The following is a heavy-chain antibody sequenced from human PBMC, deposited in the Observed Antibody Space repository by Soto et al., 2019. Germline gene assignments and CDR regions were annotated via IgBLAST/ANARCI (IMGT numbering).Heavy chain of an antibody. CDR1: GASVSSHH. J-gene: IGHJ4*02. CDR3: AAYRRGEGGRGY. Sequence: QVQLQESGPGVVKPSETLSLTFTFSGASVSSHHWTWIRQHPGKGLEWIGDYSGSASYSPSLKSRATISADTSKNQFSPNLSSVTAADTAVYYCAAYRRGEGGRGYWGQGTLVTVSS. D-gene: IGHD6-19*01. CDR2: DYSGSA. V-gene: IGHV4-59*08.